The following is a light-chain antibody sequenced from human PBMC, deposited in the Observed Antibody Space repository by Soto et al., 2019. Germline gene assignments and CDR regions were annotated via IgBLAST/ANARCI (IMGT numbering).Light chain of an antibody. V-gene: IGKV4-1*01. CDR2: WAS. Sequence: IVMTQSPDSLAVSLGERATINCKSSQSVLYSSNNKNYLAWYQQKPGQPPKLLIYWASTRESGVPDRFSGSGSETDFTLTISSLQAEDVAVHYCQQYYSTLITFGQGTRLEIE. J-gene: IGKJ5*01. CDR1: QSVLYSSNNKNY. CDR3: QQYYSTLIT.